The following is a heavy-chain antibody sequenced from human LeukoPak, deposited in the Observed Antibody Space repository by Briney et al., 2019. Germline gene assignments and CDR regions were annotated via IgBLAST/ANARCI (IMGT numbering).Heavy chain of an antibody. V-gene: IGHV3-7*01. CDR3: ATSPNPFHM. Sequence: QPGGSLRLSCAASGFTFSSYWMSWVRQAPGKGLEWVANIKKDGSEKYYVDSVKGRFTISRDNAKNSLFLQMNRLGAEDTAVYYCATSPNPFHMWGQGTKVTVS. CDR2: IKKDGSEK. CDR1: GFTFSSYW. J-gene: IGHJ3*02.